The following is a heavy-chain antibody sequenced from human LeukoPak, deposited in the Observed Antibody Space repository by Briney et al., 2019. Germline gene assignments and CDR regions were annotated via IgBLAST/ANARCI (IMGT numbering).Heavy chain of an antibody. V-gene: IGHV4-34*01. CDR3: ARGGYSDFDY. D-gene: IGHD5-18*01. Sequence: SETLSLTCAVYGVSFSGYYWSWIRQPPGKGLEWIGEINHSGSTNYNPSLKSRVTISVDTSKNQFSLKLSSVTAADTAVYYCARGGYSDFDYWGQGTLVTVSS. CDR1: GVSFSGYY. CDR2: INHSGST. J-gene: IGHJ4*02.